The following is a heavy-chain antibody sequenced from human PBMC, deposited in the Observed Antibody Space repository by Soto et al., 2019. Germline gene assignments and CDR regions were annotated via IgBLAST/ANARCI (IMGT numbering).Heavy chain of an antibody. CDR2: IRYDGSNK. V-gene: IGHV3-33*01. D-gene: IGHD6-19*01. Sequence: QVQLVESGGGVVQPGRSLRLSCAASGFTFSSYGMHWVRQAPGKGLEWVAVIRYDGSNKYYADSVKGRFTISRDNSKDTLYVQMNSLRAEDTAVYYCASLSGWQAWGQGTLVIVSS. J-gene: IGHJ5*02. CDR1: GFTFSSYG. CDR3: ASLSGWQA.